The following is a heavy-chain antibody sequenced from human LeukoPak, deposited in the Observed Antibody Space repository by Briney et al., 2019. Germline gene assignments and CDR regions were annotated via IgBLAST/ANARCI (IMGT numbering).Heavy chain of an antibody. CDR1: GFTFSSYS. CDR2: ISSGSSTI. D-gene: IGHD3-3*01. V-gene: IGHV3-48*02. CDR3: ARESDFWSGYYSR. Sequence: GGSLRLSCAASGFTFSSYSMNWVRQAPGKGLEWVSYISSGSSTIYYADSVKGRFTISRDNAKNSLYLQMNSLRDEDTAVYYCARESDFWSGYYSRWGQGTLVTVSS. J-gene: IGHJ4*02.